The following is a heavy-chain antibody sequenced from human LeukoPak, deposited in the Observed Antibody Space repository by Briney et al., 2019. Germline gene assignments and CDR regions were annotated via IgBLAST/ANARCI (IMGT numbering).Heavy chain of an antibody. CDR2: ISTLTGNA. D-gene: IGHD2-2*01. J-gene: IGHJ4*02. Sequence: ASVKVSCKASGYTFSSFGFSWVRQAPGQGLEWMGWISTLTGNANYTQNLQGRVTMTTDTATTTAYMELRRLRSAATAVYYCARTFDYCISTCCYFTYFDYWGQGTLVTVSS. CDR1: GYTFSSFG. CDR3: ARTFDYCISTCCYFTYFDY. V-gene: IGHV1-18*01.